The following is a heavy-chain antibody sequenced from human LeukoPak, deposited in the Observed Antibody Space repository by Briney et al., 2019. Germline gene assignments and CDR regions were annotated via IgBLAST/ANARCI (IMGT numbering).Heavy chain of an antibody. Sequence: GGSLRLSCAASGFTFSSYGMHWVRQAPGKGLEWVAFIRYDGSNKYYADSVKGRFTISRDKSKNTLYLQMNSLRAEDTAVYYCAKAQNSGYDYENFDYWGQGTLVTVSS. CDR3: AKAQNSGYDYENFDY. J-gene: IGHJ4*02. CDR2: IRYDGSNK. D-gene: IGHD5-12*01. CDR1: GFTFSSYG. V-gene: IGHV3-30*02.